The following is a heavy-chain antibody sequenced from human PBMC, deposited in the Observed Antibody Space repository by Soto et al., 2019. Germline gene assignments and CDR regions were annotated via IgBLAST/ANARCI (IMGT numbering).Heavy chain of an antibody. CDR3: AKGWPGYSSGWFAFDI. J-gene: IGHJ3*02. V-gene: IGHV3-30*18. CDR2: ISYEGSNK. CDR1: GFTLSDHG. Sequence: PGGSLRLSCAASGFTLSDHGMHWVRQAPGKGLEWVTVISYEGSNKYYADSVKGRFTISRDNSKNTVYLHMNSLRADDTAVYYCAKGWPGYSSGWFAFDIWGQGTMVTVSS. D-gene: IGHD6-13*01.